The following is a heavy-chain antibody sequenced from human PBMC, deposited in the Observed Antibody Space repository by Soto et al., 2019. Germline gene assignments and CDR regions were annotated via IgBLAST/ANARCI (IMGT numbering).Heavy chain of an antibody. V-gene: IGHV4-39*01. CDR2: MYYNVGT. CDR3: ARIPQRHWVQY. CDR1: VISISSSGYY. J-gene: IGHJ4*02. D-gene: IGHD6-25*01. Sequence: SETLSLTCIFSVISISSSGYYCGWVRQPPGKGLEWIASMYYNVGTYYNPSLKSRVTISVDTSANQFSLKLSSVTAADTAVYYCARIPQRHWVQYWGQGTLVSVSS.